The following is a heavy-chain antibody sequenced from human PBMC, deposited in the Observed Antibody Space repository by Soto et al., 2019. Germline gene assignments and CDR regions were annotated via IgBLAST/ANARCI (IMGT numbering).Heavy chain of an antibody. CDR1: GSSVSSGSYY. D-gene: IGHD2-15*01. CDR3: ARDYMAVVD. J-gene: IGHJ4*02. CDR2: IYHSGST. V-gene: IGHV4-31*03. Sequence: QVQLQESGPGLVKPSQTLSLTCTVSGSSVSSGSYYWSWIRQHPGKGLEWIGYIYHSGSTYYNPSLKSRATISLDTSKNQFSLKLSSVTAADTAVYYCARDYMAVVDWGQGTLVTVSS.